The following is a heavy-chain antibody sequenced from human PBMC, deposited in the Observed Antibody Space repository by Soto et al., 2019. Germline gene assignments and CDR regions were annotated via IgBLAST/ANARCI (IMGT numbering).Heavy chain of an antibody. D-gene: IGHD6-13*01. Sequence: QVQLVESGGGVVQPGRSLRLYCAASGFTFSSYAMHWVRQAPGKWLEWVAVISYDGSNKYYADSVKGRFTISRDNYKNTLYLQMNSLRDTAVYYCARDQLFGDAIAAAFDYWGQGTLVTVSS. CDR2: ISYDGSNK. CDR1: GFTFSSYA. CDR3: ARDQLFGDAIAAAFDY. V-gene: IGHV3-30-3*01. J-gene: IGHJ4*02.